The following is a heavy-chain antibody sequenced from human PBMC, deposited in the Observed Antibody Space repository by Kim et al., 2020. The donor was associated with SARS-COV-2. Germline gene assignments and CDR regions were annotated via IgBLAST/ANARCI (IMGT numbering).Heavy chain of an antibody. V-gene: IGHV3-21*01. J-gene: IGHJ6*02. Sequence: GGSLRLSCAASGFTFSSYSMNWVRQAPGKGLEWVSSISSSSSYIYYADSVKGRFTISRDNAKNSLYLQMNSLRAEDTAVYYCARDLRDSSGYYYYYYGMDVWGQGTTVTVSS. D-gene: IGHD3-22*01. CDR1: GFTFSSYS. CDR3: ARDLRDSSGYYYYYYGMDV. CDR2: ISSSSSYI.